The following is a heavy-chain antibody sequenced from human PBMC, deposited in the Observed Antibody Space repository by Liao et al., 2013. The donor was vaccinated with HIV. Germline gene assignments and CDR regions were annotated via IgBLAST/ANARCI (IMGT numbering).Heavy chain of an antibody. CDR3: ARGGARFRAYKY. CDR1: GGSLSDYY. V-gene: IGHV4-34*01. Sequence: QVQLQQWGAGLLKPSETLSLTCAVYGGSLSDYYWSWIRQPPGKGLEWIGEINHSGSTNYNPSLKSRVTISLDTSKNQFSLKLSSVTAADTAVYYCARGGARFRAYKYWGQGTLVTVSS. D-gene: IGHD3-10*01. J-gene: IGHJ4*02. CDR2: INHSGST.